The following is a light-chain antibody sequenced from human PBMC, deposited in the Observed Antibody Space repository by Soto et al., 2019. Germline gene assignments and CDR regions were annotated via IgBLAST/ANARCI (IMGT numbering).Light chain of an antibody. J-gene: IGLJ1*01. CDR2: DVT. Sequence: QSVLNQPASVSGSPGQSLTIPFTGTNKDIGGYNYVSWYQQHPVKSPKLMIYDVTIRPSGVSFCFSGSKSGNTASLTISGLQAEDEADYYCSSYTSSSTPYVFGTGTKVTVL. CDR3: SSYTSSSTPYV. CDR1: NKDIGGYNY. V-gene: IGLV2-14*01.